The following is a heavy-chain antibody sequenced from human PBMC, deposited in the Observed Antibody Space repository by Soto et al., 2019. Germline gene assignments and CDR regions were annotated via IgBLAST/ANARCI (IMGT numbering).Heavy chain of an antibody. V-gene: IGHV1-46*02. CDR2: INPSGEHT. CDR1: GYSFKDHY. D-gene: IGHD2-15*01. CDR3: ARISCKGGSCYCDSDH. J-gene: IGHJ4*02. Sequence: GASLKVSCKASGYSFKDHYMHWVRQAPGRGLEWVGIINPSGEHTNYAQQFRGRVAMTRDTSTSTAYMELRSLRSEDTAVYFCARISCKGGSCYCDSDHWGQGTLVTVSS.